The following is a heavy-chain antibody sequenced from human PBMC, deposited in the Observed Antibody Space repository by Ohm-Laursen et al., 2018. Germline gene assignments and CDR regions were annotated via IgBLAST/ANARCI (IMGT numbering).Heavy chain of an antibody. V-gene: IGHV4-59*01. Sequence: PSETLSLTCTVSGGSISRYYWSWIRQPPGKGLEWIGYIYSTGSTNYNPSLKSRVTISVDTSKNQFSLKLSSVTAADTAVYYCARDRSDSSGWYYFDYWGQGTLVTVSS. CDR2: IYSTGST. D-gene: IGHD6-19*01. CDR3: ARDRSDSSGWYYFDY. J-gene: IGHJ4*02. CDR1: GGSISRYY.